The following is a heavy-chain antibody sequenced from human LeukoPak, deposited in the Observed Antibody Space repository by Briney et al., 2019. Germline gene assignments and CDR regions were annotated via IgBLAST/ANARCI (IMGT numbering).Heavy chain of an antibody. D-gene: IGHD5-12*01. CDR2: IIPILGIA. V-gene: IGHV1-69*02. Sequence: SVKVSCKASGYTFTGYYMHWVRQAPGQGLEWMGRIIPILGIANYAQKFQGRVTITADKSTSTAYMELSSLRSEDTAVYYCARGRGYSGYDYYGMDVWGQGTTVTVSS. CDR1: GYTFTGYY. CDR3: ARGRGYSGYDYYGMDV. J-gene: IGHJ6*02.